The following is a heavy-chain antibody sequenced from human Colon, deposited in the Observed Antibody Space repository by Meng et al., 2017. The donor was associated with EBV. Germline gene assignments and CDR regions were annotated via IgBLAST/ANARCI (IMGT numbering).Heavy chain of an antibody. CDR3: ARERGGVTRDFDS. J-gene: IGHJ4*02. V-gene: IGHV4-39*07. CDR2: IFYSGNT. CDR1: GDSISTNGYY. Sequence: QLQLQESGPGLLKPSEXLSRMCSVSGDSISTNGYYWGWIRQSPGKGLEWIGSIFYSGNTYFNPSLKNRVTISVDTSKNQFSLKLSSVTDADTAIYYCARERGGVTRDFDSWGQGALVTVSS. D-gene: IGHD3-16*01.